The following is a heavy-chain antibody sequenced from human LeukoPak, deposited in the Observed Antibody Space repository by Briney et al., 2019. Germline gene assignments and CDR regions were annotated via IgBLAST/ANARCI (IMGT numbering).Heavy chain of an antibody. Sequence: ASVKVSCKASGYTFTSYDINWVRQAPGQGLEWMGWMNPNSGNTGYAQKFQGRITITRNTSISTAYMELRSLRSDDTAVYYCARVARTYYYYYYMDVWGKGTTVTVSS. CDR2: MNPNSGNT. CDR3: ARVARTYYYYYYMDV. D-gene: IGHD2-2*01. V-gene: IGHV1-8*03. CDR1: GYTFTSYD. J-gene: IGHJ6*03.